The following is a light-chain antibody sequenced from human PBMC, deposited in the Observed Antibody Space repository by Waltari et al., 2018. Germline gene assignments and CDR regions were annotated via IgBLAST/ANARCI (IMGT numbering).Light chain of an antibody. CDR1: QSVSSNS. CDR2: SAS. J-gene: IGKJ3*01. CDR3: QQYGSSPRT. Sequence: EIVLTQSPGTLSLSLGERATLACRASQSVSSNSLAWYQQKPGQAPRLLIYSASSRATGIPDRFSGSGSGTDFTLTISRLEPEDFAVYYCQQYGSSPRTFGPGTKVDVK. V-gene: IGKV3-20*01.